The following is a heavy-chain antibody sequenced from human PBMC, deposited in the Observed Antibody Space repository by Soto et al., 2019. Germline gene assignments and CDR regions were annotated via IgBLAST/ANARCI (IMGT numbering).Heavy chain of an antibody. CDR3: ARTPAMVREYAYYYYGMDV. D-gene: IGHD3-10*01. CDR1: GGTFSIYA. V-gene: IGHV1-69*06. CDR2: IIPIFGTA. J-gene: IGHJ6*02. Sequence: SVKVSCKASGGTFSIYAISCVLQSPVQWREWMGGIIPIFGTANYAQKFQGRVTITADKSTSTAYMELSSLRSEDTAVYYCARTPAMVREYAYYYYGMDVWGQGTTVTVSS.